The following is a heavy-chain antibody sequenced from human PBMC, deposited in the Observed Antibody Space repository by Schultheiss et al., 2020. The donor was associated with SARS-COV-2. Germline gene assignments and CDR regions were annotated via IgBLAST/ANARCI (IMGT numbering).Heavy chain of an antibody. V-gene: IGHV3-9*01. CDR3: ATPLTTDTTPQFDY. CDR2: ISWNSGSI. J-gene: IGHJ4*02. D-gene: IGHD1-1*01. Sequence: GGSLRLSCAASGFTFDDYAMHWVRQAPGKGLEWVSGISWNSGSIGYADSVKGRFTISRDNAKNSLYLQMNSLRAEDTAVYYCATPLTTDTTPQFDYWGQGTLVTVSS. CDR1: GFTFDDYA.